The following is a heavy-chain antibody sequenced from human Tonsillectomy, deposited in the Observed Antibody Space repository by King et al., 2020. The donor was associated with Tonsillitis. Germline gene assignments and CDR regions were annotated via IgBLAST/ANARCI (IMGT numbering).Heavy chain of an antibody. CDR1: GFTFSNYW. CDR2: INGDGSST. J-gene: IGHJ4*02. D-gene: IGHD6-19*01. CDR3: ARDLRSSGWYIDY. Sequence: VQLVESGGGLVQPGGSLRLSCAASGFTFSNYWMHWVRQAPGKGLVWVSHINGDGSSTRYADSVKGRFTISRDNAKNTLYLQRNSLRAVDTAVYYCARDLRSSGWYIDYWGQGTLVTVSS. V-gene: IGHV3-74*01.